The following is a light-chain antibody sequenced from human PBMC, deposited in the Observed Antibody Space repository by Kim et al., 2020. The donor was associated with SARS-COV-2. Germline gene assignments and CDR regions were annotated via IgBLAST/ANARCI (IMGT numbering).Light chain of an antibody. CDR3: SSYTSSSTLV. CDR1: SRDIGSYDY. CDR2: DVS. V-gene: IGLV2-14*03. J-gene: IGLJ2*01. Sequence: QSALTQPASVSGSPGQSITISCTGTSRDIGSYDYVSWYQQHPGKAPKLMIYDVSNRPSGVFNRFSGSTSGNTASLTISGLQAEDEADYYCSSYTSSSTLVFGGGTQLTVL.